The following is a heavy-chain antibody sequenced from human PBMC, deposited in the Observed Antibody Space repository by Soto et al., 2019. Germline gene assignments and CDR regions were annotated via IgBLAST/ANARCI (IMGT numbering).Heavy chain of an antibody. V-gene: IGHV1-2*02. CDR3: ARLAVGAY. CDR2: ISPKNGVT. CDR1: GYTLTDYN. J-gene: IGHJ4*02. Sequence: ASVKVSCKASGYTLTDYNMHWVRQAPGQGFEWMGWISPKNGVTKYAQKFQGRVTMTRDTSISTAYMDLSRLTDDDTAVYYCARLAVGAYWGQGTLVTVSS. D-gene: IGHD3-10*01.